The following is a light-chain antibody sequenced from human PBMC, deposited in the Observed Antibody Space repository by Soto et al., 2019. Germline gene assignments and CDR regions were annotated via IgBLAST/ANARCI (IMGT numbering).Light chain of an antibody. Sequence: EIVLSQSPATLSLSPGERATLSCRASQSVSSSSLAWYQQKPGQAHRLLIYGAYTRATGIPARFSGSGSETEFTLTITSLQPEDFAVYYCEQYNNWPRTFGQGTKVDIK. CDR3: EQYNNWPRT. CDR2: GAY. J-gene: IGKJ1*01. CDR1: QSVSSS. V-gene: IGKV3-15*01.